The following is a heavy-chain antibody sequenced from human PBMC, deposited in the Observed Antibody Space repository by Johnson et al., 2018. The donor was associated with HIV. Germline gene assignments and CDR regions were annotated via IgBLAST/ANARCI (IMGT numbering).Heavy chain of an antibody. CDR1: GFTFRSYG. V-gene: IGHV3-30*02. CDR3: AKAMVRGGNNAFDI. D-gene: IGHD3-10*01. J-gene: IGHJ3*02. CDR2: IRYDGSNK. Sequence: QVQLVESGGGVVQPGGSLRLSCAASGFTFRSYGMHWVRQAPGKGLEWVAFIRYDGSNKYYADYVKGRFTISRDNSKNTLYLQMNSLRAEDTAVYYCAKAMVRGGNNAFDIWGQGTMVAVSS.